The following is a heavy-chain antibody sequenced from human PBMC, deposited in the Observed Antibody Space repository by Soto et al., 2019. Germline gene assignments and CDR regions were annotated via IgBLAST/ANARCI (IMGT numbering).Heavy chain of an antibody. J-gene: IGHJ5*02. CDR1: EYTFTSYD. Sequence: QVQMEQSGAEVKKPGASVKVSCKASEYTFTSYDINWVRQATGQGLEWMGWMNPNSGNTGYAQKFLGRVIMTSNTSLSTSYMELTILTSEDTAVYYCARGFSSPSLNWFDPWGQGTLVTVSS. D-gene: IGHD2-2*01. CDR2: MNPNSGNT. V-gene: IGHV1-8*01. CDR3: ARGFSSPSLNWFDP.